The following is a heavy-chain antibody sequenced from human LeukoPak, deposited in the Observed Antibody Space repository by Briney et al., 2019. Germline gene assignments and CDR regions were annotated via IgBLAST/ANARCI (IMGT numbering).Heavy chain of an antibody. Sequence: GASVKVSCKASGYTFTGYYMHWVRQAPGQGLEWMGWINPNSGGTNYAQKFQGRVTMTRDTSISTAYMELSRLRSDDTAVYYCARGVRYGLRPFYYYYYYRDVWGKGTTVTVSS. V-gene: IGHV1-2*02. CDR2: INPNSGGT. J-gene: IGHJ6*03. D-gene: IGHD4-17*01. CDR1: GYTFTGYY. CDR3: ARGVRYGLRPFYYYYYYRDV.